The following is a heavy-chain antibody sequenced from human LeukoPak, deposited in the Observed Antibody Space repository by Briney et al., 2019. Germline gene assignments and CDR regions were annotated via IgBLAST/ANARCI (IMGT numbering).Heavy chain of an antibody. CDR2: IYDSGNT. J-gene: IGHJ5*01. CDR3: ARQTNWFDS. Sequence: PSETLSLTCTVSGGPIGSYYWSWVRQPPGKGLEWIGYIYDSGNTKYNPSLKSRVTISVDTSKNQFSLKLSSVTAADTAVYYCARQTNWFDSWGQGTLVTVSS. CDR1: GGPIGSYY. V-gene: IGHV4-59*08.